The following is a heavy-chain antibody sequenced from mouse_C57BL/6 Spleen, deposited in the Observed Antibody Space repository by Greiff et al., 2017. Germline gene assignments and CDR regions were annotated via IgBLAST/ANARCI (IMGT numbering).Heavy chain of an antibody. Sequence: QVHVKQPGAELVKPGASVKLSCKASGYTFTSYWMHWVKQRPGRGLEWIGRIDPNSGGTKYNEKFKRKATLPVDKPSSTAYMQLSSLTSEDSAVYYSARDYYGSSYDFDVWGTGTTVTVSS. CDR3: ARDYYGSSYDFDV. D-gene: IGHD1-1*01. V-gene: IGHV1-72*01. J-gene: IGHJ1*03. CDR1: GYTFTSYW. CDR2: IDPNSGGT.